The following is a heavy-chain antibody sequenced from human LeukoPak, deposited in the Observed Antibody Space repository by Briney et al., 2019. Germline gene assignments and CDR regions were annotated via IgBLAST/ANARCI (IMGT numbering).Heavy chain of an antibody. CDR1: GGSFSGYY. Sequence: PSETLSLTCAVYGGSFSGYYWSWIRQPPGKGLEWIGEINHSGSTNYNPSLKSRVTISVDTSKNRFSLKLSSVTAADTAVYYCARCVVPAAAGFDYWGQGTLVTVSS. J-gene: IGHJ4*02. CDR3: ARCVVPAAAGFDY. D-gene: IGHD2-2*01. V-gene: IGHV4-34*01. CDR2: INHSGST.